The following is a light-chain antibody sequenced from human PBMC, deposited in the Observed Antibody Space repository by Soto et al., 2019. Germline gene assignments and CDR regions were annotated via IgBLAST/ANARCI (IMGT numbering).Light chain of an antibody. Sequence: QSALTQPASVSGSPGQSITISCTGTTSDVGRYDLVSGYQQHPGAAPKLLIYEVTARPSGGSIRFSGSKSDYTASLTISGLQAEDEADYYCSSYAGRGVGVFGGGTKLTVL. J-gene: IGLJ2*01. CDR2: EVT. V-gene: IGLV2-23*02. CDR1: TSDVGRYDL. CDR3: SSYAGRGVGV.